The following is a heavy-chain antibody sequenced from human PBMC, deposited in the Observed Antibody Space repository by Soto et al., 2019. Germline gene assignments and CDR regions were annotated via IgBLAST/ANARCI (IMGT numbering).Heavy chain of an antibody. CDR2: IFPLTDIP. V-gene: IGHV1-69*02. Sequence: QVQLVQSGTEVKKPGSSVKVSCKASGGTFRNYPINWVRQAPGQGLEWMGSIFPLTDIPDYAQNFQARLTXXXDXXTRTAYMELSSLTSDDTAMYFCARGPLVVLNYFESWGQGTLVTVSS. J-gene: IGHJ4*02. CDR1: GGTFRNYP. CDR3: ARGPLVVLNYFES.